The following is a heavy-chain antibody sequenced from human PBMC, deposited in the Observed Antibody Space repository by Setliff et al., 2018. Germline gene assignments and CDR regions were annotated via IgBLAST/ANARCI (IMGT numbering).Heavy chain of an antibody. CDR2: IKSKTDGGTT. Sequence: GGSLRLSCTASGFTFSNAWMSWVCQAPGKGLEWVGRIKSKTDGGTTDYAAPVKGRFTISRDDSKNTLYLQMNSLKTEDTAVYYCTRRITIFGVVIKNDYWGQGTLVTVSS. CDR1: GFTFSNAW. J-gene: IGHJ4*02. V-gene: IGHV3-15*01. CDR3: TRRITIFGVVIKNDY. D-gene: IGHD3-3*01.